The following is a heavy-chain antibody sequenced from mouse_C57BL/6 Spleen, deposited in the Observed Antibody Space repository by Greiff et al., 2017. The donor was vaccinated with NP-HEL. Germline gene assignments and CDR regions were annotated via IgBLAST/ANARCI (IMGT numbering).Heavy chain of an antibody. Sequence: EVQLQQSGPELVKPGASVKISCKASGYTFTDYYMNWVKQSHGKSLEWIGDINPNNGGTSYNQKFKGKATLTVDKSSSTAYMELRSLTSEDSAVYYCARFYDYDVGLYYFDYWGQGTTLTVSS. J-gene: IGHJ2*01. D-gene: IGHD2-4*01. CDR1: GYTFTDYY. CDR2: INPNNGGT. V-gene: IGHV1-26*01. CDR3: ARFYDYDVGLYYFDY.